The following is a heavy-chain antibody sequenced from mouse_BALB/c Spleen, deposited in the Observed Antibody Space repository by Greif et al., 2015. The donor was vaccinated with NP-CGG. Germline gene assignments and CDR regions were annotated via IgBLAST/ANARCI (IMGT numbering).Heavy chain of an antibody. J-gene: IGHJ1*01. Sequence: VQLQQSGAELVKPGASVKLSCTASGFNIKDTYMHWVKQRPEQGLEWIGRIDPANGNTKYDPKFQGKATITADTSSNTAYLQLSSLTSEDTAVYYCARLGYYGSSYWYFDVWGAGTTVTVSS. CDR3: ARLGYYGSSYWYFDV. CDR1: GFNIKDTY. CDR2: IDPANGNT. V-gene: IGHV14-3*02. D-gene: IGHD1-1*01.